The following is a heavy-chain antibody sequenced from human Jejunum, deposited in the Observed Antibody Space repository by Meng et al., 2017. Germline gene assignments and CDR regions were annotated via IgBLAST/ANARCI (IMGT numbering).Heavy chain of an antibody. V-gene: IGHV4-38-2*02. CDR2: IYPTEST. CDR1: GYSISGGSY. J-gene: IGHJ4*02. Sequence: GSLRLSCTVSGYSISGGSYWGWIRQSPGRGLEWSGSIYPTESTYYNPSLKSRLTISMDTSKNQFSLKLGSVTAADTAVYYCGRSGASQYYIAYWGQGTLVTVSS. CDR3: GRSGASQYYIAY. D-gene: IGHD5-12*01.